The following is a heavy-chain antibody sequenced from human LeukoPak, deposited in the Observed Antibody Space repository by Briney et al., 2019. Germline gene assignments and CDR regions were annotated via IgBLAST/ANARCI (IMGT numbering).Heavy chain of an antibody. CDR3: AREGSSWEYNWFDP. V-gene: IGHV1-2*02. J-gene: IGHJ5*02. D-gene: IGHD6-13*01. CDR2: INPNSGGT. CDR1: GYTFTGYY. Sequence: ASVKVSCKASGYTFTGYYMHWVRQAPGQGLEWMGWINPNSGGTNYAQKFQGRVTMTRDTSISTAYMELSRLRSDDTAAYYCAREGSSWEYNWFDPWGQGTLVTVSS.